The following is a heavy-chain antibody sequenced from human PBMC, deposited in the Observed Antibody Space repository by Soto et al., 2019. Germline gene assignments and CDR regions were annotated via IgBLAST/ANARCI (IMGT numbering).Heavy chain of an antibody. D-gene: IGHD6-19*01. Sequence: PGGSLRLSCAASGFTFSSYWMSWVRQAPGKGLEWVANIKQDGSEKYYVDSVKGRFTISRDNAKNSLYLQMNSLRAEDTAVYYCASILGYSSGWWKFDYWGQGTLVTVSS. J-gene: IGHJ4*02. CDR3: ASILGYSSGWWKFDY. CDR1: GFTFSSYW. V-gene: IGHV3-7*01. CDR2: IKQDGSEK.